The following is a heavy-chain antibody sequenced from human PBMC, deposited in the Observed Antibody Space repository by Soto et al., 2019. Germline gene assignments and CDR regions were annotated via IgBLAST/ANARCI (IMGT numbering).Heavy chain of an antibody. J-gene: IGHJ6*03. V-gene: IGHV1-24*01. CDR1: GYTLTELS. Sequence: ASVKVSCKVSGYTLTELSMHWVRQAPGKGLEWMGGFDPEDGETIYAQKFQGRVTMTEDTSTDTAYMELSSLRSEDTAVYYCATSAVVVAATPGYYYYYMDVWGKGTTVTVSS. CDR2: FDPEDGET. CDR3: ATSAVVVAATPGYYYYYMDV. D-gene: IGHD2-15*01.